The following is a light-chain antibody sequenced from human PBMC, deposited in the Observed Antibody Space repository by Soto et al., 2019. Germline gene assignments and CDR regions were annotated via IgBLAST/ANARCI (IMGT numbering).Light chain of an antibody. CDR1: DSDVGDYNY. CDR2: DVS. Sequence: QSVLTQPASVSGSPGQSISISCTGTDSDVGDYNYVSWYQQHPGKAPKLMIFDVSKRPSGVSIRFSGSKSGNTASLTISGLQAEDAADYYCSSFRNGNTLLVVFGGGTKLTVL. V-gene: IGLV2-14*01. J-gene: IGLJ2*01. CDR3: SSFRNGNTLLVV.